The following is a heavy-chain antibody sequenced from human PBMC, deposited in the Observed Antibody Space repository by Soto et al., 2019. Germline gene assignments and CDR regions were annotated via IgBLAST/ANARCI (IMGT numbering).Heavy chain of an antibody. CDR3: ARGDQRSGWYV. D-gene: IGHD6-19*01. CDR2: ISRRSSTI. V-gene: IGHV3-48*04. CDR1: GFTFSSYS. Sequence: GGPLSLSFVASGFTFSSYSMNWVRQAPGKGLEWVSYISRRSSTIYFADSVKGRFTISRDNAKNSLYLQMNSLRAEDTAVYYCARGDQRSGWYVWGQGTLVTVSS. J-gene: IGHJ4*02.